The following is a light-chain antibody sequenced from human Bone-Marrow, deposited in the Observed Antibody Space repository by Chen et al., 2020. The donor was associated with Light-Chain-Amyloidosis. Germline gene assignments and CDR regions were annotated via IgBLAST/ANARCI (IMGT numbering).Light chain of an antibody. CDR3: QACESSRNIWV. J-gene: IGLJ3*02. CDR2: GDI. CDR1: SSNIGEGYD. Sequence: QSVLTQPPSVSGAPGQRVTISCTGTSSNIGEGYDVHWYQQLPGTAPKLLMYGDINRPSGVPDRCSGSRAGTSASLDMTGLQAKDGADYYGQACESSRNIWVFGGGTKLTVL. V-gene: IGLV1-40*01.